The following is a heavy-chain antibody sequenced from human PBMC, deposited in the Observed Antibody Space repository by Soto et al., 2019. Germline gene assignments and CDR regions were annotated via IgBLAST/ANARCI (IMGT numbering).Heavy chain of an antibody. J-gene: IGHJ4*02. Sequence: GGSLRLSCAASGFTFSSYAMHWVRQAPGKGLEWVAVISYDGSNKYYADSVKGRFTISRDNSKNTLYLQMNSLRAEDTAVYYCARDAQFLEWDTWYYFDYWGQGTLVTVSS. CDR3: ARDAQFLEWDTWYYFDY. CDR2: ISYDGSNK. V-gene: IGHV3-30-3*01. D-gene: IGHD3-3*01. CDR1: GFTFSSYA.